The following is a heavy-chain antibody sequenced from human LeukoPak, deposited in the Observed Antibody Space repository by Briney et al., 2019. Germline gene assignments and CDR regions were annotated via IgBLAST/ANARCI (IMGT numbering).Heavy chain of an antibody. CDR1: GGSISSGGYS. D-gene: IGHD3-10*01. CDR3: ARGNLRGSGTVNWFEP. J-gene: IGHJ5*02. V-gene: IGHV4-30-2*01. CDR2: IYHSGST. Sequence: SQTLSLTCAVSGGSISSGGYSWIWIRQPPGKGLEWIGYIYHSGSTYYNPSLKSRITISVDRSKNQFSLKLSSVTAADTAVYYCARGNLRGSGTVNWFEPWGQGTLVTVSS.